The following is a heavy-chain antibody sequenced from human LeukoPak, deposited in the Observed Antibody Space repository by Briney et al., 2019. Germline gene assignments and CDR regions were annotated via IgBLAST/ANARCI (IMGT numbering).Heavy chain of an antibody. CDR1: GFTISTYG. CDR2: ISKDGSQR. Sequence: PGGSLRLSCAASGFTISTYGMHWVRQAPGKGLEWVAVISKDGSQRYYADSVKGRFTISRDNSQNTVYLQMSTLRVDDTAVYYCVRDEDGRSSNYVFDYWGQGTLVTVSS. D-gene: IGHD3-16*01. J-gene: IGHJ4*02. CDR3: VRDEDGRSSNYVFDY. V-gene: IGHV3-30*04.